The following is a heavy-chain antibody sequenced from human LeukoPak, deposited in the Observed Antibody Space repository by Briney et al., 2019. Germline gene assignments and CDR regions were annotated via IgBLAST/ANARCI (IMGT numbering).Heavy chain of an antibody. CDR2: IDPSDSYT. D-gene: IGHD3-16*02. CDR1: GYSFTSYW. Sequence: GESLKISCKSSGYSFTSYWISWVRQMPGKGLEWMGRIDPSDSYTNYSPSFQGHVTISADKSISTAYLQWSSLKASDTAMYYCARHPRYDYVCGSYRSGVYFDYWGQGTLVTVSS. J-gene: IGHJ4*02. V-gene: IGHV5-10-1*01. CDR3: ARHPRYDYVCGSYRSGVYFDY.